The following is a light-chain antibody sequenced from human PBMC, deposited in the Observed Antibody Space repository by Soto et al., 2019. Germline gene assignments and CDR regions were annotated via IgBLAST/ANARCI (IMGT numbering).Light chain of an antibody. V-gene: IGLV2-14*01. CDR2: DVS. J-gene: IGLJ2*01. CDR3: SSFVSSSALVV. Sequence: QSALTQPASVSGSPGQSITISCTGTISDVGNYNYVSWYQQHPGKAPKLMIYDVSNRPSGVSDRFSGSKSGNTASLTISGLQAEEDADYYCSSFVSSSALVVFGGGTKLTVL. CDR1: ISDVGNYNY.